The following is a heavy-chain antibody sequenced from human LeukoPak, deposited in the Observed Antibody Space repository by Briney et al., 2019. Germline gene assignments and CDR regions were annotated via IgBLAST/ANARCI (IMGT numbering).Heavy chain of an antibody. CDR1: GGSISSYY. CDR2: IYYSGST. Sequence: PSETLSLTCTVSGGSISSYYWSWIRQPPGKGLEWLGYIYYSGSTNYNPSLKSRVTTSVDTSKNQFSLKLSSVTAADTAVYYCARGLEGYSSSTFDYWGQGTLVTVSS. J-gene: IGHJ4*02. D-gene: IGHD6-6*01. CDR3: ARGLEGYSSSTFDY. V-gene: IGHV4-59*01.